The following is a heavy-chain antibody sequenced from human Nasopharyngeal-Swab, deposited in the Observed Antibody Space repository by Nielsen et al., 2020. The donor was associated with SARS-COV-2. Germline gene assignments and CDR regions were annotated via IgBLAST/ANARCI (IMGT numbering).Heavy chain of an antibody. V-gene: IGHV3-48*03. CDR1: GFTFSSYE. D-gene: IGHD3-10*01. Sequence: GESLKISCAASGFTFSSYEMNWVRQAPGKGLEWVSYISSSGSTIYYADSVKGRFTISRDNAKNSLYLQMNSLRAEDTAVYYCSSVGRYYYYYGMDVWGQGTTVTVSS. CDR3: SSVGRYYYYYGMDV. CDR2: ISSSGSTI. J-gene: IGHJ6*02.